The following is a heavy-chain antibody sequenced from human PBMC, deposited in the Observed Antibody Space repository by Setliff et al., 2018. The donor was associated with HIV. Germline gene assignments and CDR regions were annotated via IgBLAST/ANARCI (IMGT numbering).Heavy chain of an antibody. V-gene: IGHV4-59*01. Sequence: SETLSLTCTVSGGSISSYYWTWIRQPPGKGLEWIGYLHYNGNTNSNSSLKSRLTMSVDTSRNHFSLKLNSVTTADTAMYYCAGYCGGVSCASIWGQGTMVTVSS. J-gene: IGHJ3*02. CDR2: LHYNGNT. D-gene: IGHD2-21*01. CDR1: GGSISSYY. CDR3: AGYCGGVSCASI.